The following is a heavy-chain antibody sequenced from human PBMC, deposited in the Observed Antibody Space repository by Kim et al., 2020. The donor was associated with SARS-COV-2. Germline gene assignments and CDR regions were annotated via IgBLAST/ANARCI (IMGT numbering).Heavy chain of an antibody. J-gene: IGHJ5*02. D-gene: IGHD5-12*01. CDR1: GGSISSYY. V-gene: IGHV4-4*07. CDR3: ARERYEGRWLQKYNWFDP. Sequence: SETLSLTCTVSGGSISSYYWSWIRQPAGKGLEWIGRIYTSGSTNYNPSLKSRVTMSVDTSKNQFSLKLSSVTAADTAVYYCARERYEGRWLQKYNWFDPWGQGTLVTVSS. CDR2: IYTSGST.